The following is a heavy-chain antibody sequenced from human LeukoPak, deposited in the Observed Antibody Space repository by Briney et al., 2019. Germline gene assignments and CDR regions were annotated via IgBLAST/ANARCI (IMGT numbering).Heavy chain of an antibody. CDR3: ARKEGGQLVNTRRWFDP. Sequence: SETLSLTCAVYGGSFSDYYWSWIRQSPGKGLEWIGEINHSGTTHYNPSLKSRVTISVDTSKNQFSLRLRSVTAADTAVYYCARKEGGQLVNTRRWFDPWGQGTLVTVSS. V-gene: IGHV4-34*01. J-gene: IGHJ5*02. CDR1: GGSFSDYY. CDR2: INHSGTT. D-gene: IGHD6-13*01.